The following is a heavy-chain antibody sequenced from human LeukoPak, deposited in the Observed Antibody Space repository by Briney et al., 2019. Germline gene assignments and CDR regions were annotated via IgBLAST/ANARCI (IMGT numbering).Heavy chain of an antibody. D-gene: IGHD6-13*01. CDR2: IYSGDSDT. CDR1: GYSFTSYW. CDR3: ARGPYSGNFFFDY. J-gene: IGHJ4*02. Sequence: GEWLKISCTGSGYSFTSYWIGWVRPMTGKGMGWMGIIYSGDSDTRYSPSFQGQVTISADKSISTAYLQWSSLEASDTAMYYCARGPYSGNFFFDYWGQGTLVTVSS. V-gene: IGHV5-51*01.